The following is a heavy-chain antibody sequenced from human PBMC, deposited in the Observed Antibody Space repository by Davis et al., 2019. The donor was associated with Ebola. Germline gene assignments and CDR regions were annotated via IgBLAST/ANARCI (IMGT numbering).Heavy chain of an antibody. CDR2: IYYSGST. CDR1: GGSISSSSYY. Sequence: SETLSLTCTVSGGSISSSSYYWGWIRQPPGKGLEWIGSIYYSGSTYYNPSLKSRVTISVDTSKNQFSLKLSSVTAADTAVYYCATYGGNSPIDYWGQGTLVTVSS. D-gene: IGHD4-23*01. J-gene: IGHJ4*02. CDR3: ATYGGNSPIDY. V-gene: IGHV4-39*01.